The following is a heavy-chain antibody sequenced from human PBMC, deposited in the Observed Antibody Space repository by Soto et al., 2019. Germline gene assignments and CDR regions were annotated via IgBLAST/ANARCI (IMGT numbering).Heavy chain of an antibody. CDR3: VRFSGIPV. CDR2: INTANGKT. Sequence: GASVKVSCKASGYTFTYYALHWVRQAPGQGLEWMGWINTANGKTNYSQNFQGRLTITRDTSATTLYMELSRLRSEDTTVYYCVRFSGIPVWGQGTLVTVSS. D-gene: IGHD1-1*01. CDR1: GYTFTYYA. J-gene: IGHJ4*02. V-gene: IGHV1-3*04.